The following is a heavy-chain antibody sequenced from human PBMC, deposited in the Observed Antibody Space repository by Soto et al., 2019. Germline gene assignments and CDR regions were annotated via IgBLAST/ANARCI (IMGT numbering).Heavy chain of an antibody. V-gene: IGHV4-59*01. CDR1: GSSIRSYF. Sequence: SETLSLTCTASGSSIRSYFWNWIRQPPGKRLEWIGYIYNSGSTNYNPSLKSRVTISVDTSKNQFSLRLSSVTVEDTAVYYCARVGLNGRRWNLMGYWGQGTLGTVSS. D-gene: IGHD2-8*01. CDR3: ARVGLNGRRWNLMGY. J-gene: IGHJ4*02. CDR2: IYNSGST.